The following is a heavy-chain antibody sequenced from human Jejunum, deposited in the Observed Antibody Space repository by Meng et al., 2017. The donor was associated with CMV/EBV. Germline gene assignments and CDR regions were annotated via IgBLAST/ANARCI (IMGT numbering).Heavy chain of an antibody. CDR3: TRCGINCYLDY. D-gene: IGHD2-15*01. V-gene: IGHV3-49*04. Sequence: SGFSASASFMAWVRQNPGKGLEWVGFIRSKNSGGTTEYAASVKGRFLVSRDESNSVTYLQMNDLRIEDTAIYYCTRCGINCYLDYWGQGTLVTVSS. CDR2: IRSKNSGGTT. CDR1: GFSASASF. J-gene: IGHJ4*03.